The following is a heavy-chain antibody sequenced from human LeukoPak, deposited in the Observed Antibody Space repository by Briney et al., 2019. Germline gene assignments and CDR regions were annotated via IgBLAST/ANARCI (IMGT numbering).Heavy chain of an antibody. D-gene: IGHD3-10*01. CDR1: GGSFSGYY. CDR2: INHSGST. CDR3: ARVPTMARGEGWFDP. J-gene: IGHJ5*02. V-gene: IGHV4-34*01. Sequence: SETLSLTCAVYGGSFSGYYWSWIRQPPGKGLEWIGEINHSGSTNYNPSLKSRVTISVDTSKNQFSLKLSSVTAADTAVYYCARVPTMARGEGWFDPWGQGTLVTVSS.